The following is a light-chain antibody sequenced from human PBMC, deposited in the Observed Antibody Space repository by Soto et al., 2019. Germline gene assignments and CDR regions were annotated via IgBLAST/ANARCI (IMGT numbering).Light chain of an antibody. CDR1: QNIISN. J-gene: IGKJ5*01. CDR2: GAS. Sequence: MTQSPSSLSVSPVGRSTLSFMASQNIISNLAWYQQKPGQAPRLLIYGASTRATGIPARFSGSGSGTEFTLTISSLQSEDFEIYYCQQYNNWPITFGQGTRLEIK. CDR3: QQYNNWPIT. V-gene: IGKV3-15*01.